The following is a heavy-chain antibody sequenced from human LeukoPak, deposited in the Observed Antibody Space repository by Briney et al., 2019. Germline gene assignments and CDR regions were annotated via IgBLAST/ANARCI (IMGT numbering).Heavy chain of an antibody. J-gene: IGHJ5*02. CDR3: SRDKTPCIAIFDP. CDR1: GYTFTSYG. D-gene: IGHD6-13*01. CDR2: ISAYNGNT. Sequence: VASVTVSCKASGYTFTSYGISWVRQAPGQGLELKGWISAYNGNTNYAQKLQGRGTIITDTSTNNAYMELRSLGSDATAVFYFSRDKTPCIAIFDPWGQGTLVTVSS. V-gene: IGHV1-18*01.